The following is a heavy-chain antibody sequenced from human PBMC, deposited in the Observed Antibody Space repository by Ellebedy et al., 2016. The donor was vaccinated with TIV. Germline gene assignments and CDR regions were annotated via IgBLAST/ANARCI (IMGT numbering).Heavy chain of an antibody. V-gene: IGHV4-34*01. CDR3: ARGRSNYYYYHMDV. Sequence: SETLSLTCAVYGGSFSGYDWSWIRQPPGKGLEWIGEINHSGSTNYNPSLKSRVTILVDTSKNQLSLKLRSVTAADTAVYYCARGRSNYYYYHMDVWGQGTTVTVSS. D-gene: IGHD4-11*01. CDR2: INHSGST. J-gene: IGHJ6*02. CDR1: GGSFSGYD.